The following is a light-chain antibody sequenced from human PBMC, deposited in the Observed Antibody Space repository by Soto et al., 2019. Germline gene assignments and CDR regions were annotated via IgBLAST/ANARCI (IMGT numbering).Light chain of an antibody. J-gene: IGKJ1*01. CDR2: AVS. CDR3: QHYNTYSTWT. Sequence: EIVLTQSPGTLSLSPGERATLSCRASQSVRSNYLAWYQHRPGQAPRLLIYAVSSRATGIPDRFSGSGSATDFTLTISGLQPDDFATYYCQHYNTYSTWTFGQGTKVDI. V-gene: IGKV3-20*01. CDR1: QSVRSNY.